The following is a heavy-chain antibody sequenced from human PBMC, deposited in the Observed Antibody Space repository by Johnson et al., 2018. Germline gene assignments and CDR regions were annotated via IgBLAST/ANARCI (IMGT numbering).Heavy chain of an antibody. V-gene: IGHV3-11*04. Sequence: QVQLVESGGGLVKPGGSLRLSCAASGFTFSDYYMSWIRQAPGKGLEWVSYISSSGSTIYYADSVKGRFTISRDNAKTSLDLQMNSLRAEDTAVYYCARAVSYCTNGVCYYYYYMDVWGKGTTVTVSS. J-gene: IGHJ6*03. D-gene: IGHD2-8*01. CDR3: ARAVSYCTNGVCYYYYYMDV. CDR1: GFTFSDYY. CDR2: ISSSGSTI.